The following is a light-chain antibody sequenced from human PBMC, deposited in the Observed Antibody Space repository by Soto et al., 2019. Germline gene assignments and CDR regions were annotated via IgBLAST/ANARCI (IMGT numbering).Light chain of an antibody. CDR1: QSINTY. Sequence: IQLTQSPSSLSASVGDRSTITWRASQSINTYLNWYQQKPGKAPKLLIYAASSLQSGVPSRFSGSGSGTEFTLTISSLQPDDFATYYCQDYNSHSEAFCQGTRLDIK. CDR2: AAS. V-gene: IGKV1-39*01. CDR3: QDYNSHSEA. J-gene: IGKJ1*01.